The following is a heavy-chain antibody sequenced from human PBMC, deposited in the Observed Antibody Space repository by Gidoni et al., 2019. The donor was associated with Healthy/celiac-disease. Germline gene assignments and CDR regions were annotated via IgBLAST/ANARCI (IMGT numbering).Heavy chain of an antibody. J-gene: IGHJ6*02. D-gene: IGHD3-22*01. CDR2: IIPISGTA. V-gene: IGHV1-69*01. Sequence: QVQLVQSGAEVKKPGSSVKVSCKASGGTFSSYAISWVRQAPRQGLEWMGGIIPISGTANYAQKFQGRVTITADESTSTAYMELSSLRSEDTAVYYCARDSYDNGFWTMTEPQAYYYYGMDVWGQGTTVTVSS. CDR3: ARDSYDNGFWTMTEPQAYYYYGMDV. CDR1: GGTFSSYA.